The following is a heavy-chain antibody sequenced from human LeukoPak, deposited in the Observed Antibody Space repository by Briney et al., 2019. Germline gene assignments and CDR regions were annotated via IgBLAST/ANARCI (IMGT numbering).Heavy chain of an antibody. CDR3: ASHKGEWSKLDY. CDR1: GGTFSSYA. CDR2: IIPIFGTA. J-gene: IGHJ4*02. V-gene: IGHV1-69*01. D-gene: IGHD3-3*01. Sequence: ASVKLSCKASGGTFSSYAISWVRQAPGQGLGWMGGIIPIFGTANYAQKFQGRVTITADESTSTAYMELSSLRSEDTAVYYCASHKGEWSKLDYWGQGTLVTVPS.